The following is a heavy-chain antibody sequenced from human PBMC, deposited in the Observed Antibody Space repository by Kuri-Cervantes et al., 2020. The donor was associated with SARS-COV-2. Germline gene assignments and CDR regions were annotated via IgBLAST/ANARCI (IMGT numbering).Heavy chain of an antibody. CDR1: GYTFTSYY. J-gene: IGHJ3*02. D-gene: IGHD3-10*01. V-gene: IGHV1-46*01. CDR2: INPSGGST. Sequence: ASVKVSCKASGYTFTSYYMHWVRQAPGQGLEWMGIINPSGGSTSYAQKFQGRVTMTRDTSTSTVYMELSSLRAEDTAVYYCARVSYGSGSYRAFDIWGQGTMVTVSS. CDR3: ARVSYGSGSYRAFDI.